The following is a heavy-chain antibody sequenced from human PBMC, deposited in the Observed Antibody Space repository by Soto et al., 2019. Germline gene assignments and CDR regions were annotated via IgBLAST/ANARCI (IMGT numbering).Heavy chain of an antibody. Sequence: GSLRLSCAASGFTSSNYWMHWVRQAPGKGLVLVSRIKSDGSSTSYADSVKGRFTISRDNAKNTLDLQMHGLRAEDMAVYYCARSVRSGSFPYYYYAMDVWGQGTTVTVSS. V-gene: IGHV3-74*01. CDR3: ARSVRSGSFPYYYYAMDV. CDR1: GFTSSNYW. J-gene: IGHJ6*02. CDR2: IKSDGSST. D-gene: IGHD3-10*01.